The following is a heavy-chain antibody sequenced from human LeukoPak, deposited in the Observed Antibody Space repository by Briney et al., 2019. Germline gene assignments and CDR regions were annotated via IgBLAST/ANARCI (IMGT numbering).Heavy chain of an antibody. CDR1: VFSLTTSGMC. D-gene: IGHD6-6*01. J-gene: IGHJ5*02. CDR3: ARTEYSSSSNWFDP. V-gene: IGHV2-70*11. Sequence: SGPALVKPTQTLTLTCTFSVFSLTTSGMCVSWIRQPPGKALEWLARIDWDGDKYYSASLKTRLTISKDTSKNQVVLTMTNMDPVDTAMYYCARTEYSSSSNWFDPWGQGTLVTVSS. CDR2: IDWDGDK.